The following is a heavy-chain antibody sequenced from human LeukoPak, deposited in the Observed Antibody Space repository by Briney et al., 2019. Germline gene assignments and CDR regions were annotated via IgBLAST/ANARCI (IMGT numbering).Heavy chain of an antibody. CDR1: GGSISNHY. D-gene: IGHD2-15*01. Sequence: SETLSLTCTVSGGSISNHYCSWIRQPAGKGLEWIGRIYSSGTTDYNPSLKSQVVMSVDTSKNQVSPKLSAVTAADTAVYYCARVYCSGGNCYHFDYWGQGTLVTVSS. V-gene: IGHV4-4*07. CDR2: IYSSGTT. J-gene: IGHJ4*02. CDR3: ARVYCSGGNCYHFDY.